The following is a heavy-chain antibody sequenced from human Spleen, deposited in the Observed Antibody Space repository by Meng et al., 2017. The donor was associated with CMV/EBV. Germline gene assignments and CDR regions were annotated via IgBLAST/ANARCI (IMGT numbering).Heavy chain of an antibody. CDR2: IYYSGST. V-gene: IGHV4-39*07. J-gene: IGHJ4*02. CDR1: GCSISSSIYY. CDR3: ARDGPTIFDY. Sequence: GQVLLKPPKPPPRTCHVSGCSISSSIYYWGCIRQPPGKGLEWIGSIYYSGSTYYNPSLKSRVTISVDTSKNQFSLKLSSVTAADTAVYYCARDGPTIFDYWGQGTLVTVSS. D-gene: IGHD3-3*01.